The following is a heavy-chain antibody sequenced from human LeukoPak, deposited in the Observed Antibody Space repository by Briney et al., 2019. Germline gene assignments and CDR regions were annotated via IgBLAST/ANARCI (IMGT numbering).Heavy chain of an antibody. J-gene: IGHJ4*02. D-gene: IGHD1-26*01. V-gene: IGHV1-69*05. Sequence: SVKVSCKASGGTFSSYAISWVRQAPGQGLEWMGGIIPIFGTANYAQKFQGRVTITTDESTSTAYMEQSSLRSEDTAVYYCARDGGATHSGFFDYWGQGTLVTVSS. CDR3: ARDGGATHSGFFDY. CDR2: IIPIFGTA. CDR1: GGTFSSYA.